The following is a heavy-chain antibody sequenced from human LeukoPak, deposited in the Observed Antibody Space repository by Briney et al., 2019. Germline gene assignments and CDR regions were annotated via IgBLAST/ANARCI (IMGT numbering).Heavy chain of an antibody. CDR3: ARVGFGELY. CDR1: GFTLSSVS. CDR2: ISSTSTYI. V-gene: IGHV3-21*01. J-gene: IGHJ4*02. D-gene: IGHD3-10*01. Sequence: GGSLRLSRAASGFTLSSVSMNWVRQAPGKGLEWVSSISSTSTYIYSADSVKGRFTISRDNAKTSLYLQVNSLRAEDTALDYCARVGFGELYWGQGTLVTVSS.